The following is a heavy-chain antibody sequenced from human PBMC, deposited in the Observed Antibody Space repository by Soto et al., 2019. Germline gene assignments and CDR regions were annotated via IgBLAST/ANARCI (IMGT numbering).Heavy chain of an antibody. CDR1: GYTFTSYD. D-gene: IGHD6-13*01. V-gene: IGHV1-8*01. CDR2: MNPNSGNT. J-gene: IGHJ3*02. CDR3: AVGSSSWYGAFDI. Sequence: GASVKVSCTASGYTFTSYDINWVRQATGQGLEWMGWMNPNSGNTGYAQKFQGRVTMTRNTSISTAYMGLSSLRSEDTAVYYCAVGSSSWYGAFDIWGQGTMVTVSS.